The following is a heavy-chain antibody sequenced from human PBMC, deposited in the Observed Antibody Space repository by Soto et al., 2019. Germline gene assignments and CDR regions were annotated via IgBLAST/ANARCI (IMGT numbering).Heavy chain of an antibody. CDR2: INHSGST. CDR3: ARDKITGLFDY. J-gene: IGHJ4*02. V-gene: IGHV4-34*01. Sequence: PSETLSLTCAVYGGSFSGYYWTWIRQPPGTGLEWIGEINHSGSTNYNPSLKSRVTISVDTSKNQFSLKLTSVTAADTAVYYCARDKITGLFDYWGQGTLITVSS. D-gene: IGHD2-8*02. CDR1: GGSFSGYY.